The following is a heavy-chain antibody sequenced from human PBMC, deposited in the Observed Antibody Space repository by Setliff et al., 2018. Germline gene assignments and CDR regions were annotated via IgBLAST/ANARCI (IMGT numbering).Heavy chain of an antibody. J-gene: IGHJ6*02. Sequence: PSETLSLTCAVYGGSFSGYYWSWIRQPPGKGLEWIGEINHSGSTNYNPSLKSRVTISVDTSKNQFSLTLSSVTAADTAVYYCARGKVLYDYVWGSYRYEDYYYGMDVWGQGTTVTVSS. V-gene: IGHV4-34*01. CDR1: GGSFSGYY. CDR2: INHSGST. D-gene: IGHD3-16*02. CDR3: ARGKVLYDYVWGSYRYEDYYYGMDV.